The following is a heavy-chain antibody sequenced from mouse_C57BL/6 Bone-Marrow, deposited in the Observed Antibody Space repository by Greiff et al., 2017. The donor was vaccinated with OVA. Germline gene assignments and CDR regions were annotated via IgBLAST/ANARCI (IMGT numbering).Heavy chain of an antibody. CDR2: IHPNSGST. J-gene: IGHJ2*01. D-gene: IGHD2-5*01. CDR3: ARMRSKGDYVDD. Sequence: QVQLQQPGAELVKPGASVKLSCKASGYTFTSYWMHWVKQRPGQGLEWIGMIHPNSGSTNYNEKFKSKATLTVDKSSSTAYMQLSSLTSEDSAVYYCARMRSKGDYVDDGGQGTTLTVSS. CDR1: GYTFTSYW. V-gene: IGHV1-64*01.